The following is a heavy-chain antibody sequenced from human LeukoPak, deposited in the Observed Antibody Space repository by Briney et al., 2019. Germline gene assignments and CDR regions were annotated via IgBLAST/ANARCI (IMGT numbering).Heavy chain of an antibody. D-gene: IGHD3-10*01. CDR1: GYTFTGYY. Sequence: GASVKVSCKASGYTFTGYYMHWVRQAPGQGLEWMGWINPNSGGTNYAQKFQGRVTMTRDTSISTAYTELSRLRSDDTAVYYCARYSYGSGSDTFDYWGQGTLVTVSS. CDR3: ARYSYGSGSDTFDY. V-gene: IGHV1-2*02. CDR2: INPNSGGT. J-gene: IGHJ4*02.